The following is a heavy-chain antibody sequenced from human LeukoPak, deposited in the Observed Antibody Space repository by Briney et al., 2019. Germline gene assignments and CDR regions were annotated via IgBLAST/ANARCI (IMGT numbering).Heavy chain of an antibody. D-gene: IGHD3-22*01. V-gene: IGHV3-30*02. CDR3: AKDWGQGLITMIDSFLDY. CDR1: GFTFSSYG. Sequence: GGSLRLSCAASGFTFSSYGMHWVRQAPGKGLEWVAFIRYDGSNKYYADSVKGRFTISRDNSKNTLYLQMNSLRAEDTAVYYCAKDWGQGLITMIDSFLDYWGQGTLVTVSS. CDR2: IRYDGSNK. J-gene: IGHJ4*02.